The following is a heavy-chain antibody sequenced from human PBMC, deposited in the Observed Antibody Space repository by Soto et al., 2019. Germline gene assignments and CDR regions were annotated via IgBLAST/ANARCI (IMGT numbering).Heavy chain of an antibody. CDR3: ARHGTSVVLSLFDY. CDR1: GDPISSSDYY. CDR2: FYYSGNT. D-gene: IGHD2-15*01. V-gene: IGHV4-39*01. J-gene: IGHJ4*02. Sequence: SETLSLTCTVSGDPISSSDYYWAWIRQPPGKGLEWIGSFYYSGNTFYHPSLKSRLTISVDTSKNQFFLKLSSVTAADTAVYFCARHGTSVVLSLFDYWGQGTLVTVSS.